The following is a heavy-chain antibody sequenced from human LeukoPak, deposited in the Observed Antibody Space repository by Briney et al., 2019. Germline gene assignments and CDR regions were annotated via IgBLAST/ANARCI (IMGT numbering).Heavy chain of an antibody. Sequence: SVKVSCKASGYTFTSYAISWVRQAPGQGLEWMGGIIPIFGTANYAQKFQGRVTITADESTSTAYMELSSLRSEDTAVYYCARPSQVGYDTGGYFDYWGQGTLVTVSS. CDR3: ARPSQVGYDTGGYFDY. J-gene: IGHJ4*02. CDR2: IIPIFGTA. CDR1: GYTFTSYA. D-gene: IGHD2-8*02. V-gene: IGHV1-69*13.